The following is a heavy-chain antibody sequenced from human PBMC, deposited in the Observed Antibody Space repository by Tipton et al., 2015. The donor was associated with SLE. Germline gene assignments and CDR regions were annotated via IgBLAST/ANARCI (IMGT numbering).Heavy chain of an antibody. V-gene: IGHV4-4*07. CDR1: GGSISSYY. CDR3: ASTIAAAGSFYYYYYMDV. J-gene: IGHJ6*03. Sequence: LRLSCTVSGGSISSYYWSWIRQPAGKGLEWIGRIYTSGSTNYNPSLKSRVTMSVDTSKNQFSLKLSSVTAADTAVYYCASTIAAAGSFYYYYYMDVWGKGTTVTVSS. D-gene: IGHD6-13*01. CDR2: IYTSGST.